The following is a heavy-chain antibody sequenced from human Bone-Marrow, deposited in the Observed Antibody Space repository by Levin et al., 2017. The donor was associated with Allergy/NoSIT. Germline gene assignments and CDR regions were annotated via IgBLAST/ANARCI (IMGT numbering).Heavy chain of an antibody. J-gene: IGHJ4*02. CDR3: ARGNTVVTPPWKY. CDR1: GFTFSSYA. Sequence: GGSLRLSCAASGFTFSSYAMHWVRQAPGKGLEWVAVISYDGSNKYYADSVKGRFTISRDNSKNTLYLQMNSLRAEDTAVYYCARGNTVVTPPWKYWGQGTLVTVSS. CDR2: ISYDGSNK. D-gene: IGHD4-23*01. V-gene: IGHV3-30*04.